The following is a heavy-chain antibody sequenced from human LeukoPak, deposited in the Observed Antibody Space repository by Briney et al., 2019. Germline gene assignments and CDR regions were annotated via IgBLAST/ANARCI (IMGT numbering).Heavy chain of an antibody. J-gene: IGHJ4*02. CDR3: ARRGDYYGSGSYYRKPFDY. CDR2: INHSGST. Sequence: SETLSLTCGVYGGSLSGYYWSWIRQPPGKGLEWIGEINHSGSTNYNPSLKSRVTISVDTSKNQFSLKLSSVTAADTAVYYCARRGDYYGSGSYYRKPFDYWGQGTLVTVSS. CDR1: GGSLSGYY. V-gene: IGHV4-34*01. D-gene: IGHD3-10*01.